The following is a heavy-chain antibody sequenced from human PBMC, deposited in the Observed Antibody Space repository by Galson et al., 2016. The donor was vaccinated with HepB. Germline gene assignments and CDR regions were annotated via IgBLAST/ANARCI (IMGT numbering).Heavy chain of an antibody. Sequence: SVKVSCKASGYTFTNYGISWVRQAPGQGLEWMGWISVYNDNTEYAQNFQGRVTMTADTSTTTAYMELRSLRSDDTAMYYCARETLGDPIDYWGQGTPVTVSS. J-gene: IGHJ4*02. CDR1: GYTFTNYG. V-gene: IGHV1-18*01. D-gene: IGHD4-23*01. CDR3: ARETLGDPIDY. CDR2: ISVYNDNT.